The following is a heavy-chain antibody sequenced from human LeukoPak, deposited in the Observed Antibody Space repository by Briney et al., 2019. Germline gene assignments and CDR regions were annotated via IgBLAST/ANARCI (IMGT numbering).Heavy chain of an antibody. CDR2: IKQDESEK. CDR3: VRGPHIASTSY. CDR1: GFSFKNYR. J-gene: IGHJ4*02. D-gene: IGHD3-3*02. Sequence: GSLSLSCVASGFSFKNYRMTWVRQAPGKGLEWVANIKQDESEKQYVDSVKGRFAISRDNAKKSLYLQINTLRAEDTAVYYCVRGPHIASTSYWGQGTLVTVSS. V-gene: IGHV3-7*03.